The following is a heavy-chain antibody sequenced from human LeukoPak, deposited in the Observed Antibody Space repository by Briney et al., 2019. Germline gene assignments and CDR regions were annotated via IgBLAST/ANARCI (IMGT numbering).Heavy chain of an antibody. CDR2: ISSSGSTI. V-gene: IGHV3-11*01. CDR1: GFTFSDYY. D-gene: IGHD3-22*01. Sequence: GGSLRLSCAASGFTFSDYYMSWIRQAPGGGPEWVSYISSSGSTIYYADSVKGRFTISRDNAKNSLYLQMNSLRAEDTAVYYCARDQGGGYHYYYGMDVWGQGTTVTVSS. J-gene: IGHJ6*02. CDR3: ARDQGGGYHYYYGMDV.